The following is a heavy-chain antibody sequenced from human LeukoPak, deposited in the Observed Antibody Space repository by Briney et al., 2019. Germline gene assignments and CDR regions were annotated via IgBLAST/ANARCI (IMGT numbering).Heavy chain of an antibody. J-gene: IGHJ5*02. V-gene: IGHV3-48*02. CDR1: GFTFSSYS. D-gene: IGHD1-26*01. CDR2: IGTSSSTI. Sequence: GGSLRLSCAASGFTFSSYSMNWVRQAPGKGLEWVSYIGTSSSTIYYADSVKGRFTISRDNAKNSLYLQMNSLRDEDTAVYYCARHDSGGYSAGGDNWFDPWGQGTLVTVSS. CDR3: ARHDSGGYSAGGDNWFDP.